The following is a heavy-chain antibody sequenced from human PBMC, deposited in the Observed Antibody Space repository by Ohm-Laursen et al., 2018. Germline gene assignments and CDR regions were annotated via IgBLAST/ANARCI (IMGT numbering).Heavy chain of an antibody. Sequence: SDTLSLTCPVSGAPISTHYWSWIRQPPGKGLEWIGYIYYSGTTNYNPSLKSRVTISLNTSKNHFSLKLNSVTATDTALYYCVLYSSFSVSWGQGTLVTVSS. CDR2: IYYSGTT. V-gene: IGHV4-59*08. CDR1: GAPISTHY. CDR3: VLYSSFSVS. J-gene: IGHJ5*02. D-gene: IGHD6-6*01.